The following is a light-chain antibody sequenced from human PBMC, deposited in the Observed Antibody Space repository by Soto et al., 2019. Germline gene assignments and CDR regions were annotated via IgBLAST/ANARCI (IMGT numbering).Light chain of an antibody. Sequence: DIQMTQSPSTLSASVGDRVTITCRASQTVGSNLHWYQHRPGKAPKLLIYAVSGLETGVPSSFRGSGSGTEFTLTITDLQPEDFATYYCQQSYSTPTYSFGQGTKLEI. CDR3: QQSYSTPTYS. CDR2: AVS. V-gene: IGKV1-39*01. J-gene: IGKJ2*03. CDR1: QTVGSN.